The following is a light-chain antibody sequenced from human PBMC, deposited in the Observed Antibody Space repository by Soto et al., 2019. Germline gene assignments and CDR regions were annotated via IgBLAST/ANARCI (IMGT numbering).Light chain of an antibody. J-gene: IGKJ1*01. Sequence: DLHMTLSPSTLSTSVGDRVTITCRASQGIVRWLAWYQQKPGKAPKLLIYDASSLESGVPSRFSGSGAGTEFTLTISSLQPDDFATYYCQHYYSYSGTFGQGTKVDI. CDR1: QGIVRW. V-gene: IGKV1-5*01. CDR2: DAS. CDR3: QHYYSYSGT.